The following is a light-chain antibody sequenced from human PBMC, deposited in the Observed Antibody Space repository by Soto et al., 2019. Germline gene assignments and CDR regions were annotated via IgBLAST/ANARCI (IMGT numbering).Light chain of an antibody. CDR2: DTS. J-gene: IGKJ1*01. V-gene: IGKV3-20*01. CDR3: QQYGTSEII. CDR1: QSVSNNY. Sequence: EIVLTQSPGTLSLSPGERATLSCRASQSVSNNYLAWYQQKPGQAPRLLIYDTSSRVTGIPDRFSGSGSGTDFTLTISRLEPEDFAVFYCQQYGTSEIIFGQGTKVDNK.